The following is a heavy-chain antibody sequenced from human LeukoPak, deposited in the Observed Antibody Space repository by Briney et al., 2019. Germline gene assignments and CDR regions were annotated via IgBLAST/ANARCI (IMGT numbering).Heavy chain of an antibody. J-gene: IGHJ4*02. CDR1: GFSFSDYW. Sequence: PGGSLRLSCAVSGFSFSDYWMSWVRQAPGKGLEWVADINPDGSDKTYVDSVKGRLTVSRENAKQSLYLQMDTLTAEDTAVYYCVTSWGRQQRDYWGQGTLVTVSS. CDR3: VTSWGRQQRDY. D-gene: IGHD7-27*01. CDR2: INPDGSDK. V-gene: IGHV3-7*01.